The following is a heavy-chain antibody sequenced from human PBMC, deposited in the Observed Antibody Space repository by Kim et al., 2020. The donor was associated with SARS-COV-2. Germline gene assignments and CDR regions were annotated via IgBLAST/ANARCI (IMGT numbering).Heavy chain of an antibody. Sequence: GGSLRLSCAASGFTFSSYWMSWVRQAPGKGLEWVANIKQDGSEKYYVYSVKGRFTISRDNAKNSLYLQMNSLRPEDTAVYYCARDYRSYSSSWYIGGGDYYYYGMDVWGQGTTVTVSS. CDR2: IKQDGSEK. CDR1: GFTFSSYW. CDR3: ARDYRSYSSSWYIGGGDYYYYGMDV. J-gene: IGHJ6*02. D-gene: IGHD6-13*01. V-gene: IGHV3-7*03.